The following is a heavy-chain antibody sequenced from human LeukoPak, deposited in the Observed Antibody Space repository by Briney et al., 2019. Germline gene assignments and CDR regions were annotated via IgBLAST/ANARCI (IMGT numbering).Heavy chain of an antibody. CDR3: AKPRRGYNYGYYFDY. J-gene: IGHJ4*02. CDR1: GFTFSSYG. Sequence: GSLRLSCAASGFTFSSYGMHWVRQAPGKGLEWVAVIWYDGSNKYYGDSVKGRFTISRDNVKNTLYLQLNSLRAEDTAVYYCAKPRRGYNYGYYFDYWGQGTLVTVSP. CDR2: IWYDGSNK. V-gene: IGHV3-33*06. D-gene: IGHD5-24*01.